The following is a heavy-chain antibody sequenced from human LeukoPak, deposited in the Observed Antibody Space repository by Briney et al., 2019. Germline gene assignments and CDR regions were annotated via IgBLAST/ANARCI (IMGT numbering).Heavy chain of an antibody. CDR2: ISASGRT. J-gene: IGHJ5*02. CDR3: ATDISWFDP. V-gene: IGHV4-4*07. CDR1: GGSISSYY. Sequence: SETLSLTCTVSGGSISSYYWSWIRQPAGKGLEWIGRISASGRTNYAPSLRSRVTMSVETSTKQFSLKLTSVTAADTAVYYCATDISWFDPWGRGTLVTVSS.